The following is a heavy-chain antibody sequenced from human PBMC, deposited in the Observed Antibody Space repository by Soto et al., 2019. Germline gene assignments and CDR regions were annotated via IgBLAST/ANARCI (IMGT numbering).Heavy chain of an antibody. J-gene: IGHJ3*02. Sequence: GGSLRLSCAASGFTFSSYAMHWVRQAPGKGLEWVAVISYDGSNKYYADSVKGRFTISRDNSKNTLYLQMNSLRAEDTAVYYCARAGLISPERGAGYGSGITDAFDIWGQGTMVTVSS. CDR3: ARAGLISPERGAGYGSGITDAFDI. V-gene: IGHV3-30*04. D-gene: IGHD3-10*01. CDR2: ISYDGSNK. CDR1: GFTFSSYA.